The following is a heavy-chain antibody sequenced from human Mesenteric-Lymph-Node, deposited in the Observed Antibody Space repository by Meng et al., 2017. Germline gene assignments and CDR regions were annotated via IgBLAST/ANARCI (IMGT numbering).Heavy chain of an antibody. J-gene: IGHJ4*02. Sequence: GASLKISCIASGFNFGDYDMSWARQAPGKGLEWVGCIRGKVYPGATQYAASVKGRFTISRDDSESIVYLQMNSLKSEDTAMYYCTKGCLFDFWGQGALVTVSS. CDR2: IRGKVYPGAT. CDR3: TKGCLFDF. D-gene: IGHD2-15*01. CDR1: GFNFGDYD. V-gene: IGHV3-49*04.